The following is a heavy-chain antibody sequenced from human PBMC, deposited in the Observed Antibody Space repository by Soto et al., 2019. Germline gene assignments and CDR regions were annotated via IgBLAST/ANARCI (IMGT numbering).Heavy chain of an antibody. V-gene: IGHV4-39*02. CDR3: ARGYCSGGSCYWNWFDP. J-gene: IGHJ5*02. D-gene: IGHD2-15*01. CDR2: IFDVGTT. CDR1: GGSISTSSYY. Sequence: SETLSLTCTVSGGSISTSSYYWGWIRQPPGKGLEWIGSIFDVGTTHYNPSLKSRVTIPVDTSNNHFSLKMTSVTAADTAVYYCARGYCSGGSCYWNWFDPWGQGTLVTVS.